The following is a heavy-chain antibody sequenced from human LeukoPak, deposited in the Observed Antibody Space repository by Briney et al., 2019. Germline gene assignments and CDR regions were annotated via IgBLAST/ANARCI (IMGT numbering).Heavy chain of an antibody. D-gene: IGHD2-2*01. Sequence: ASVKVSCKASGYTFSNYDIHWVRQATGQGLEGMGWMNPYSGNTGYTQKFQGRVTMTRNPSISTAYMELSSLRSEDTAVYYCARVMGPYCSSTSCYFDYWGQGTLVTVSS. J-gene: IGHJ4*02. CDR2: MNPYSGNT. CDR3: ARVMGPYCSSTSCYFDY. CDR1: GYTFSNYD. V-gene: IGHV1-8*01.